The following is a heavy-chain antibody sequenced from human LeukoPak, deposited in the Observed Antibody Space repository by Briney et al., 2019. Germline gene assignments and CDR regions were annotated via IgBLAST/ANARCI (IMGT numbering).Heavy chain of an antibody. CDR2: INHSGST. CDR3: ARGRAAGTRFYYYGMDV. V-gene: IGHV4-34*01. J-gene: IGHJ6*02. D-gene: IGHD6-13*01. CDR1: GGSFSGYY. Sequence: SETLSLTCAVYGGSFSGYYWSWIRQPPGKGLEWIGEINHSGSTNYNPSLKSRVTISVDTSKNQFSLKLSSVTAADTAVHYCARGRAAGTRFYYYGMDVWGQGTTVTVSS.